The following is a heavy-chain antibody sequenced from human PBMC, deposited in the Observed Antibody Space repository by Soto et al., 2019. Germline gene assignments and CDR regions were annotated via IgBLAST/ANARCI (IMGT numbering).Heavy chain of an antibody. CDR1: GGSVNSYY. V-gene: IGHV4-59*02. J-gene: IGHJ5*01. Sequence: SETLSLTCTVSGGSVNSYYCSWIRQRPGKGLEWIGYIFYSGSTKSNPSLKSRVTISLDTSKNQFSLTLSAVTAADTAMYYCSTRSYDTNGYYRFDPWGQGTLVTVSS. CDR2: IFYSGST. CDR3: STRSYDTNGYYRFDP. D-gene: IGHD3-22*01.